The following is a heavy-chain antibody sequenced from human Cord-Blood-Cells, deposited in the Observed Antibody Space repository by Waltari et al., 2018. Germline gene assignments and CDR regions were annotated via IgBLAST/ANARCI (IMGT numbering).Heavy chain of an antibody. V-gene: IGHV3-73*02. J-gene: IGHJ4*02. CDR1: GFTFRGPA. CDR3: TRSFDY. Sequence: EVQLVASGGGLVKPGGSLKLPCAPPGFTFRGPAMHWVRQASGKGLEWVGRIRSKANSYATAYAASVKGRFTISRDDSKNTAYLQMNSLKTEDTAVYYCTRSFDYWGQGTLVTVSS. CDR2: IRSKANSYAT.